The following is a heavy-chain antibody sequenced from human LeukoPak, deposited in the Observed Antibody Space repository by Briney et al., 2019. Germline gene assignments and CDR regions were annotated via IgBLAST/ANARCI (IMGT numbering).Heavy chain of an antibody. CDR3: ARNVRDYGPAVDAFDI. D-gene: IGHD4-17*01. CDR1: GGSISGSSYY. CDR2: IYYSGST. J-gene: IGHJ3*02. Sequence: NPSETPSLTCTVSGGSISGSSYYWGWIRQPPGEGLEWIGSIYYSGSTYYNPSLKSRVTISVDKSKNQFSLKLSSVTAADTAVYYCARNVRDYGPAVDAFDIWGQGTMVTVSS. V-gene: IGHV4-39*07.